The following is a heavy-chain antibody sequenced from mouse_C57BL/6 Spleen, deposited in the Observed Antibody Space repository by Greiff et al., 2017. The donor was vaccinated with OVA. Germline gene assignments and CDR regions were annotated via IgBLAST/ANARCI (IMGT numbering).Heavy chain of an antibody. J-gene: IGHJ1*03. CDR3: ARQPPSTIVTFDWYFDV. V-gene: IGHV5-6*01. D-gene: IGHD2-5*01. CDR2: LSSGGRYT. Sequence: EVMLVESGGDLVKPGGSLKLSCAASGFTFSSYGISLVRPTPDKRLEWVATLSSGGRYTYYPDSVKGRFTISRDNAKNTLYLQMSSLKSEDTAMYYCARQPPSTIVTFDWYFDVWGTGTTVTVSS. CDR1: GFTFSSYG.